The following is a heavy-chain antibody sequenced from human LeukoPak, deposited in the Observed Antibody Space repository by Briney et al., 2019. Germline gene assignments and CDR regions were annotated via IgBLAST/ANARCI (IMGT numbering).Heavy chain of an antibody. CDR2: ISGSGGST. CDR3: AKDHRYCDWLSLPSEEYYFDY. CDR1: GFTFSSYA. V-gene: IGHV3-23*01. J-gene: IGHJ4*02. D-gene: IGHD3-9*01. Sequence: PGGSLRLSCAASGFTFSSYAMSWVRQAPGKGLEWVSAISGSGGSTYYADSVKGRFTISRDNSKNTLYLQMNSLRAEDTAVYYCAKDHRYCDWLSLPSEEYYFDYWGQGTLVTVSS.